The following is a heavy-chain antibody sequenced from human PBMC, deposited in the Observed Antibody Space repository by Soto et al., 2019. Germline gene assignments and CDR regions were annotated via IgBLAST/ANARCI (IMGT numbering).Heavy chain of an antibody. CDR2: INWNGGST. Sequence: KGLEWVSVINWNGGSTGYADSVKGRFTIPRDNAKNSLYLQMNSLRAEDTALYHCAREGCSGGSCFITDLDFWGEGTLVTVSS. V-gene: IGHV3-20*01. J-gene: IGHJ4*02. CDR3: AREGCSGGSCFITDLDF. D-gene: IGHD2-15*01.